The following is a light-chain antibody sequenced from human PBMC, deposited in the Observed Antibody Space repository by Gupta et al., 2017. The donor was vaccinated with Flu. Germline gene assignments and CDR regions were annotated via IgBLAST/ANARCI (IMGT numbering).Light chain of an antibody. CDR1: SSDVGGYNY. CDR3: SSYTSSSTYV. Sequence: HSALSQPASVSGSPGQTLTISCTGTSSDVGGYNYVSWYQQHPGKAPKLMIYEVSKRPSGVSNRFSGSKSGNTASLTSSGLQAEDEADYYCSSYTSSSTYVFGTGTKVTVL. V-gene: IGLV2-14*01. CDR2: EVS. J-gene: IGLJ1*01.